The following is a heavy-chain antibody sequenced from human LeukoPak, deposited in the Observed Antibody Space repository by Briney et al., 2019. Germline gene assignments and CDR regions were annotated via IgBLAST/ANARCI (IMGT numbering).Heavy chain of an antibody. D-gene: IGHD3-10*01. CDR3: ARGGVDHYGSGTYYLMYYFDH. CDR2: IRYDGSNK. J-gene: IGHJ4*02. Sequence: GGSLRLSCAASGFTFSSYGMHWVRQAPGKGLEWVSFIRYDGSNKYYADSVKGRFTISRDNAKNSLYLQMNSLRAEDTAVYFCARGGVDHYGSGTYYLMYYFDHWGQGALVTVSS. CDR1: GFTFSSYG. V-gene: IGHV3-30*02.